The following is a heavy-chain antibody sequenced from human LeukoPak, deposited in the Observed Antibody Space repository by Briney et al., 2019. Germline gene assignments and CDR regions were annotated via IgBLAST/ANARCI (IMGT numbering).Heavy chain of an antibody. CDR2: ISWNSGSI. CDR3: AKGNFHDYFDY. Sequence: GGSLRLSCAASGFTFDDYAMHWVRQAPGKGLEWVSGISWNSGSIDYADSVKGRFTISSDNAKKSLYLQMNSLRAEDTALYYCAKGNFHDYFDYWGQGTLVTVSS. V-gene: IGHV3-9*01. D-gene: IGHD3-3*01. J-gene: IGHJ4*02. CDR1: GFTFDDYA.